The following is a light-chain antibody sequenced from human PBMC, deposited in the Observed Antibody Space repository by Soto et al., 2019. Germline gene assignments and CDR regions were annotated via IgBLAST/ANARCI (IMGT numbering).Light chain of an antibody. CDR2: GNS. Sequence: QSALTQPASVSGAPGQRVTISCTGSSSNIGAGYDVHWYQQIPGTAPKLLIYGNSNRPSGVPDRFSGSKSGTSASLAITGLQAEDEADYYCQSYDYTLSVVFGGGTKLTVL. V-gene: IGLV1-40*01. CDR1: SSNIGAGYD. CDR3: QSYDYTLSVV. J-gene: IGLJ3*02.